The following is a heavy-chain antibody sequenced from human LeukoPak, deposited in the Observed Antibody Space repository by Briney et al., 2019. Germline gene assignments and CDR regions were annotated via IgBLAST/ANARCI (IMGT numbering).Heavy chain of an antibody. CDR1: GFTFSSYA. CDR2: IKEDESDE. J-gene: IGHJ4*02. D-gene: IGHD1-1*01. Sequence: GGSLRLSCAASGFTFSSYAMSWVRQAPGKGLEWVAHIKEDESDEYYVDSVRGRFTASRDNAKNSVNLQMNSLRVEDTAVYYCARWRGRQSEFDYWGQGTLVTVSS. V-gene: IGHV3-7*01. CDR3: ARWRGRQSEFDY.